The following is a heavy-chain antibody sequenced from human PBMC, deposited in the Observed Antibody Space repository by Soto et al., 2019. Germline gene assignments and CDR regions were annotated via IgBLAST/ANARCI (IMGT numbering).Heavy chain of an antibody. D-gene: IGHD2-15*01. CDR2: MSTYNENK. V-gene: IGHV1-18*01. CDR1: GYAFTSYG. Sequence: QAQLVQSEPELKKPGASVKVSCKASGYAFTSYGINWVRRAPGQGLEWVGWMSTYNENKVYAQKLQGRVAMTMDAATSTAYLDLGPLRSDDTAVYYCAKDAREAAPSDVWGQGTIVTVSS. CDR3: AKDAREAAPSDV. J-gene: IGHJ3*01.